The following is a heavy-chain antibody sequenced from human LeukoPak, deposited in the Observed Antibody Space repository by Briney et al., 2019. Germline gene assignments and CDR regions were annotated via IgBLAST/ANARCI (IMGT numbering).Heavy chain of an antibody. CDR2: INPNSGGT. V-gene: IGHV1-2*02. CDR3: ARVGDRDGYNTYFDY. D-gene: IGHD5-24*01. CDR1: GYTFTGYY. Sequence: ASVKVSCKASGYTFTGYYMHWVRQAPGQGLEWMGWINPNSGGTNYAQKFQGRVTMTRDTSISTAYMELSRLRSDDTAVYYCARVGDRDGYNTYFDYWGQGTLVTVSS. J-gene: IGHJ4*02.